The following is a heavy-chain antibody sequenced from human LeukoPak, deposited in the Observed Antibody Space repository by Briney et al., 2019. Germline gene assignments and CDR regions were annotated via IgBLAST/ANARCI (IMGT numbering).Heavy chain of an antibody. V-gene: IGHV1-24*01. J-gene: IGHJ4*02. CDR1: GYTLTELS. D-gene: IGHD5-24*01. CDR2: FDPEDGET. Sequence: GASVKVSGEVSGYTLTELSMHWVRQAPGKGLEWMGGFDPEDGETIYAQKFQGRVTMTEDTSTDTAYMELSSLRSEDTAVYYCATDPWGKWVEMATIWLGYWGQGTLVTVSS. CDR3: ATDPWGKWVEMATIWLGY.